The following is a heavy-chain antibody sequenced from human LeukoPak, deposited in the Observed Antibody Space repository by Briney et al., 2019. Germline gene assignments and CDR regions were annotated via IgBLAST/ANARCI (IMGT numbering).Heavy chain of an antibody. Sequence: SDTLSLTCTVSGGSISSYYWSWIRQPPGKGLEWIGYIYYSGSTNYNPSLKSRVTISVDTSKNQFSLKLSSVTAADTAVYYCARGYSSSSIDFDYWGQGTLVTVSS. J-gene: IGHJ4*02. V-gene: IGHV4-59*01. CDR2: IYYSGST. CDR3: ARGYSSSSIDFDY. CDR1: GGSISSYY. D-gene: IGHD6-6*01.